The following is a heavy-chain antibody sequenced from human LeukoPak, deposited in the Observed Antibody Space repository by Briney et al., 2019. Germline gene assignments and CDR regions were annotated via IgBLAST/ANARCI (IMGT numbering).Heavy chain of an antibody. J-gene: IGHJ4*02. CDR3: ARGPDYGDRLDYFDY. Sequence: PGGSLRLSCGASGDTLSRHWGGWVRQAPGKGLEWVASIKQDGSQYYADSVQGRCIISRDNAKKSLSLQMNSLKVEDTAVYYCARGPDYGDRLDYFDYWGQGALVTVSS. CDR1: GDTLSRHW. V-gene: IGHV3-7*01. CDR2: IKQDGSQ. D-gene: IGHD4-17*01.